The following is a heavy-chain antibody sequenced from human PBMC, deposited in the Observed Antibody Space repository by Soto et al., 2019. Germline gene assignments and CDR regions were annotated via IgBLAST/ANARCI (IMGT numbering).Heavy chain of an antibody. Sequence: QVQLLESGPRLVKPSETLSLTCTVSGGSLSRGNFYWSWIRQRPGKGLEWIGYTSYSGNTYYNPSLKSRVVMSVDTSGNQFSLTVTSVTAADTAVYYCARNHDIWQGTFDNWGQGTLVTVSS. V-gene: IGHV4-31*03. CDR3: ARNHDIWQGTFDN. CDR1: GGSLSRGNFY. J-gene: IGHJ4*02. D-gene: IGHD3-9*01. CDR2: TSYSGNT.